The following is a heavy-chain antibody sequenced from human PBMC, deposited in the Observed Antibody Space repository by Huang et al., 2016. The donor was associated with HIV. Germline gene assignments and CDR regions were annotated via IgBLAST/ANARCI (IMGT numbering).Heavy chain of an antibody. CDR1: GFTFSSYG. CDR3: AKVTLGFDY. CDR2: IQEDGTNK. V-gene: IGHV3-30*02. Sequence: QVQLVESGGGVVQPGGSLRLSCATSGFTFSSYGLHWVRQAPGLGVEWVAFIQEDGTNKYYADSVKGRFNSSRDNSKNMLHLQMNNLRVEDTAAYFCAKVTLGFDYWGQGTWVTVSS. J-gene: IGHJ4*02. D-gene: IGHD2-15*01.